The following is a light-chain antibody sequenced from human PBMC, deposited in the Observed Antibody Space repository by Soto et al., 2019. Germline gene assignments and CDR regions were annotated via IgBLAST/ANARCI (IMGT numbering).Light chain of an antibody. CDR2: EVS. CDR1: SCDVGGYNS. Sequence: QSVLTQPASVSGSPGQSITISCTGTSCDVGGYNSVSWFQQHPSKAPKLIIYEVSHRPSGVSIRFSGSKSGNTASLTISGLQAEEEADYYCNSYRHSTTMVFGTGTNVTVL. CDR3: NSYRHSTTMV. J-gene: IGLJ1*01. V-gene: IGLV2-14*01.